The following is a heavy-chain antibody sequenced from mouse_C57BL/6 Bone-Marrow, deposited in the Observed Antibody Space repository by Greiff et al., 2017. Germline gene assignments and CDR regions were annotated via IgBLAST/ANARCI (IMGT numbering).Heavy chain of an antibody. Sequence: VQLKQSGAELVKPGASVKLSCTASGFNIKDYYMHWVKQRTEQGLEWIGRIDPEDGETKYAPKFQGKATLTADTSSNTAYLQLSSLTSEDTAVYDCARNDYGVGFAYWGQGTLVTVSA. CDR2: IDPEDGET. J-gene: IGHJ3*01. CDR1: GFNIKDYY. V-gene: IGHV14-2*01. D-gene: IGHD2-4*01. CDR3: ARNDYGVGFAY.